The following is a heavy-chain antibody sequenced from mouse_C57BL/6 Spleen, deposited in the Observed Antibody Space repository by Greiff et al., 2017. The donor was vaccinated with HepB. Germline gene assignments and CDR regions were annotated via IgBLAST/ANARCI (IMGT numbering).Heavy chain of an antibody. CDR2: ISYDGSN. CDR1: GYSITSGYY. Sequence: EVQVVESGPGLVKPSQSLSLTCSVTGYSITSGYYWNWIRQFPGNKLEWMGYISYDGSNNYNPSLKNRISITRDTSKNQFFLKLNSVTTEDTATYYCARDPGFDVWGTGTTVTVSS. CDR3: ARDPGFDV. V-gene: IGHV3-6*01. J-gene: IGHJ1*03.